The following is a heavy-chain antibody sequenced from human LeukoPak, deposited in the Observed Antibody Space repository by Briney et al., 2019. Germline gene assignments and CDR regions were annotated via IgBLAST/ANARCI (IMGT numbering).Heavy chain of an antibody. J-gene: IGHJ6*03. V-gene: IGHV4-34*01. D-gene: IGHD2-2*01. Sequence: SETLSLTCAVYGGSFSGYYWSWIRQPPGKGLEWIGEINHSGSTNYNPSLKSRVTISVDTSKNQFSLKLSSVTAADTAVYYCARGRPGVVPAAIFYYYYYMNVWGKGTTVTVSS. CDR1: GGSFSGYY. CDR2: INHSGST. CDR3: ARGRPGVVPAAIFYYYYYMNV.